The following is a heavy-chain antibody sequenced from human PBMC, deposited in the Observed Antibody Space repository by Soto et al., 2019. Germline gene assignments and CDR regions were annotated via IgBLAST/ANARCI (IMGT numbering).Heavy chain of an antibody. D-gene: IGHD5-18*01. CDR2: INPSGGST. CDR3: AREGGDLRDGYSLHFDY. CDR1: GDTFTSYY. Sequence: ASVKVSCKASGDTFTSYYMHWVRQAPGKGLEWMGIINPSGGSTSYAQKFQGRVTMTRDTSTSTVYMELSSLRSEDTAVYYCAREGGDLRDGYSLHFDYWGQGTLVTVSS. V-gene: IGHV1-46*01. J-gene: IGHJ4*02.